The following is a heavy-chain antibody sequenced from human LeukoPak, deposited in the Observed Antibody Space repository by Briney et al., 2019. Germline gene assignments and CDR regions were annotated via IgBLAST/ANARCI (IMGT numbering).Heavy chain of an antibody. CDR1: GYSFTSYW. Sequence: GESLQISFKGSGYSFTSYWIGWVRQMPGKGLEWMGIIYPGDSDTRYSPSFQGQVTISADKSISTAYLQWSSLKASDTAMYYCARSEGYCSGGSCYGGYYFDYWGQGTLVTVSS. J-gene: IGHJ4*02. V-gene: IGHV5-51*01. CDR3: ARSEGYCSGGSCYGGYYFDY. CDR2: IYPGDSDT. D-gene: IGHD2-15*01.